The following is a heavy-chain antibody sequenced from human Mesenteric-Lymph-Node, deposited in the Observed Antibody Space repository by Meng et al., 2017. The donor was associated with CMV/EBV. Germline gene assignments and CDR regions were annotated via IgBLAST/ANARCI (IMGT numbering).Heavy chain of an antibody. D-gene: IGHD6-19*01. V-gene: IGHV4-34*01. CDR1: GGSFSGYY. J-gene: IGHJ4*02. Sequence: SETLSLTCAVYGGSFSGYYWSWIRQPPGKGLEWIGEINHSGSTNYNPSLKSRVTISVDTSKNQFSLKLSSVTAADTAVYYCARGTAVAGTSDYWGQGTLVTVSS. CDR3: ARGTAVAGTSDY. CDR2: INHSGST.